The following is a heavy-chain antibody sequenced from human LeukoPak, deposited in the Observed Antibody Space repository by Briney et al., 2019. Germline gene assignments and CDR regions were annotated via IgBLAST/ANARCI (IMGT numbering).Heavy chain of an antibody. Sequence: ASVKVSCKASGYTFTSYAMNWVRQAPGQGLEWMGWINTNTGNPTYAQGFTGRVVFSLDASVSTAYLQISSLKAEDTAVYYCANRGTCCGGDDAYYYYYMDVWGKGTTVTVSS. CDR1: GYTFTSYA. CDR3: ANRGTCCGGDDAYYYYYMDV. J-gene: IGHJ6*03. CDR2: INTNTGNP. V-gene: IGHV7-4-1*02. D-gene: IGHD2-21*02.